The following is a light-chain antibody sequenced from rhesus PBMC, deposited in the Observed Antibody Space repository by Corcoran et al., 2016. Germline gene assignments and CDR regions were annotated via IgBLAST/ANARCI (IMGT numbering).Light chain of an antibody. CDR3: QQYDSLPYS. Sequence: DIQMTQSPSSLSASVGDRVTITCRASQGISSSLNWFQQKPGKAQILLFYYTKRLENGVPSRFSGRGSGTIFTLIISSLQPEEFATYYCQQYDSLPYSFGQGTKVGIE. CDR2: YTK. J-gene: IGKJ2*01. V-gene: IGKV1-32*01. CDR1: QGISSS.